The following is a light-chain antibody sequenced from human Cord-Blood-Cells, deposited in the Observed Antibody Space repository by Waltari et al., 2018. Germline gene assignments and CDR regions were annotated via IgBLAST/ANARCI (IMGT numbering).Light chain of an antibody. Sequence: DIVMTQSPDSLAVSLGERATINCKSSQSVLYSSNNKNYLAWYQQKPGQPPKLLIYWASTRESGVPDRFSGSGSGTDFTRTSSSLQAEDVAVYYCQQYYSTPQTFGQGTKVEIK. V-gene: IGKV4-1*01. CDR3: QQYYSTPQT. CDR2: WAS. J-gene: IGKJ1*01. CDR1: QSVLYSSNNKNY.